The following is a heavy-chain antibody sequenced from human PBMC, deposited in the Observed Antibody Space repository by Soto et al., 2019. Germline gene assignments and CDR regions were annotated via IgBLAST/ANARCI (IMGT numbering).Heavy chain of an antibody. CDR2: VYYRAST. J-gene: IGHJ4*02. D-gene: IGHD4-17*01. CDR3: ARCTFPYGDFDY. Sequence: PSETLSLTCTVSVDSLIGNGYYWAWIRQPPGKGLAWIATVYYRASTYYNPSLESRATISVGASTNHFSLNLRSVAAAETAVYYCARCTFPYGDFDYWGQGDLVTVSS. CDR1: VDSLIGNGYY. V-gene: IGHV4-39*02.